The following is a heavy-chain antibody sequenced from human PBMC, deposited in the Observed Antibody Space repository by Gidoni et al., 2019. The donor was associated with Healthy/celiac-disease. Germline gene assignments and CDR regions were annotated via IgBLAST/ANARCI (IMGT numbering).Heavy chain of an antibody. Sequence: QVQLQPLCAGLLTPSETLSLTCAVYGGSFSGYYWSWIRQPPGKGLEWIGEINHSGSTNYNPSLKSRVTTPGDTSKNQVSLKLSSVTAADTAVYYCERGPRGPSDVWGKGTTVTVSS. V-gene: IGHV4-34*01. J-gene: IGHJ6*04. CDR1: GGSFSGYY. CDR3: ERGPRGPSDV. D-gene: IGHD3-10*01. CDR2: INHSGST.